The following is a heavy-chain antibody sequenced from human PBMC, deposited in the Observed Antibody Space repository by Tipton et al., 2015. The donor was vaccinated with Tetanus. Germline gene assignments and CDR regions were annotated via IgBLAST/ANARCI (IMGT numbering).Heavy chain of an antibody. V-gene: IGHV4-59*12. CDR3: ARGEDTYKSGNY. CDR2: VHYSGST. Sequence: TLSLTCTVSGGSISSYYWTWIRQPPGRGLEWIGYVHYSGSTNNSPSLRSRVTLSVDTSKNQFSLRLTSVTAADTAVYYCARGEDTYKSGNYWGQGTLVTVSS. CDR1: GGSISSYY. J-gene: IGHJ4*02. D-gene: IGHD5-24*01.